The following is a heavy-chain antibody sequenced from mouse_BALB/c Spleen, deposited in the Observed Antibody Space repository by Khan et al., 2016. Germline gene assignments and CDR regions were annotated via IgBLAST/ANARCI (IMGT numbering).Heavy chain of an antibody. V-gene: IGHV9-3-1*01. CDR2: INTYTGEP. D-gene: IGHD2-2*01. CDR3: ARWLPNYWYFDV. Sequence: QFQLVQSGPELKKPGEIVKISCKASGYTFTNYGMNWVKQAPGKGLKWMGWINTYTGEPTYADDFKGRFAFSLETSGNTAYLQIDNLKNEDTATYFCARWLPNYWYFDVWGAGTTVTVSS. CDR1: GYTFTNYG. J-gene: IGHJ1*01.